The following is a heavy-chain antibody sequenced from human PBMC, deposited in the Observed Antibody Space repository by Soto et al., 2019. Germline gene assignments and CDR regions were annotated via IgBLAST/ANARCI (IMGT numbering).Heavy chain of an antibody. J-gene: IGHJ5*02. CDR3: AKGYIAGHTVWFDP. Sequence: EVQLLESGGGLVQPGESLRLSCAASGFTFSSYALTWVRQAPGKGLEWVSAISNNGGSTYYADSVKGRFTVSRDNSKNTLYLRMNSLRDEDTAVYYCAKGYIAGHTVWFDPWGQGTLVTVSS. CDR2: ISNNGGST. CDR1: GFTFSSYA. V-gene: IGHV3-23*01. D-gene: IGHD6-13*01.